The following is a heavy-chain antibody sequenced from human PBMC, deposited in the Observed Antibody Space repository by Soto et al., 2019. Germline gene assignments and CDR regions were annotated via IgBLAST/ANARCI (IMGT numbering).Heavy chain of an antibody. J-gene: IGHJ4*02. CDR1: GGSISSYY. D-gene: IGHD2-2*01. Sequence: QVQLQESGPGLVKPSETLSLTCTVSGGSISSYYWSWIRQPPGKGLEWIGYIYYSGSTNYNPSLRSRVTISVDTSKNRFSLKLSSVTAADTAGYYCARAPVPASFDYWGQGTLVTVSS. CDR2: IYYSGST. V-gene: IGHV4-59*01. CDR3: ARAPVPASFDY.